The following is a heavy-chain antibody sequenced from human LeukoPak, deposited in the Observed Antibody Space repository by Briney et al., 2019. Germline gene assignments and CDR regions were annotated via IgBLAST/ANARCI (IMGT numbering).Heavy chain of an antibody. V-gene: IGHV4-59*12. Sequence: SETLSLTCSVSGGSISGYYWSWIRQPPGKGLEWIGYIYYSGCTNYNPSLKSRVTISVDTSKNQFSLKLSSVTAADTAVYYCARVHYYGSGSYYTPRFDPWGQGTLVTVSS. CDR1: GGSISGYY. CDR3: ARVHYYGSGSYYTPRFDP. CDR2: IYYSGCT. D-gene: IGHD3-10*01. J-gene: IGHJ5*02.